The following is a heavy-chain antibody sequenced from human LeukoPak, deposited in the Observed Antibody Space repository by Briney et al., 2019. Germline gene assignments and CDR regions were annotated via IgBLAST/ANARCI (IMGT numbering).Heavy chain of an antibody. CDR3: ATRGVVVPAADAFDI. CDR2: IIPIFGTA. Sequence: GASVKVSCKASGGTFSSYAISWVRQAPGQGLEWMGGIIPIFGTANYAQKFQGRVTITTDESTSTAYMELSSLRSEDTAVYYCATRGVVVPAADAFDIWGQGTMVTVSS. CDR1: GGTFSSYA. D-gene: IGHD2-2*01. J-gene: IGHJ3*02. V-gene: IGHV1-69*05.